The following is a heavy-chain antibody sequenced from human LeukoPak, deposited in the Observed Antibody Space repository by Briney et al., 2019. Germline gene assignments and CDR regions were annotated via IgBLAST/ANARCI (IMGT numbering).Heavy chain of an antibody. Sequence: PGGSLRLSCAASGFTFSSYGMHWVRQAPGKGLEWVAFIRYDGSNKYYADSVKGRFTISRDNSKNTLYLQMNSLRAEDTAVYYCAKVFGLRERGYSGYVLPGEGWGQGTLVTVSS. CDR2: IRYDGSNK. D-gene: IGHD5-12*01. J-gene: IGHJ4*02. CDR3: AKVFGLRERGYSGYVLPGEG. CDR1: GFTFSSYG. V-gene: IGHV3-30*02.